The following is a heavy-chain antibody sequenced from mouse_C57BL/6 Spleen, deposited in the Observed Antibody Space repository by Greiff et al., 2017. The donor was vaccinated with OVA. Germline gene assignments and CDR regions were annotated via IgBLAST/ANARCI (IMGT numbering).Heavy chain of an antibody. V-gene: IGHV1-82*01. D-gene: IGHD6-1*01. CDR2: IDPGDGDT. J-gene: IGHJ2*01. Sequence: VQLQQSGPELVKPGASVKISCKASGYAFSSSWMNWVKQRPGKGLEWIGRIDPGDGDTNYNGKFKGKATLTADTSSSTAYLQLSSLTSEDSAVYFCARPSYFDYWGQGPTLSVSS. CDR3: ARPSYFDY. CDR1: GYAFSSSW.